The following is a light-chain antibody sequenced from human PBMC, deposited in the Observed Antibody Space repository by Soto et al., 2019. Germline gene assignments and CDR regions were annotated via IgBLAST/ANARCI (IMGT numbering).Light chain of an antibody. CDR3: QQYMSYS. CDR1: HSCSNW. V-gene: IGKV1-5*01. CDR2: HAC. J-gene: IGKJ1*01. Sequence: DIPMTQSPSTLHASVCDGVTIACRVSHSCSNWLAWFQQKPGTAAKLLSYHACTLVSGVPSRFSGSGSGTDVTLTISSLQPDDFATYFCQQYMSYSFGQGTKLDIK.